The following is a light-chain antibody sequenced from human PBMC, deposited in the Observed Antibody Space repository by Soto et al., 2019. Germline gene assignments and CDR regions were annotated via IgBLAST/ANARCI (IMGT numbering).Light chain of an antibody. J-gene: IGLJ1*01. CDR2: EVS. CDR1: SGDVGGYNY. CDR3: CSYAGSSTFYV. Sequence: QSVLTQPPSASGSPGQSVTISCTGTSGDVGGYNYVSWYQQHPGKAPKLMIFEVSERPSGVSDRFSASKSGNTASLTVSGLQAEDEANYYCCSYAGSSTFYVFGPGPKVTAL. V-gene: IGLV2-8*01.